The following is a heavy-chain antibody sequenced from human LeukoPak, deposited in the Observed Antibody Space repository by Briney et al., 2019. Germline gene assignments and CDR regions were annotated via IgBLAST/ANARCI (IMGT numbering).Heavy chain of an antibody. CDR2: VYYSGST. CDR3: ARHDGSYYTYNFDY. V-gene: IGHV4-39*01. J-gene: IGHJ4*02. D-gene: IGHD3-22*01. Sequence: PSETLSLTCTVSGGSIRSSSYYWGWIRQPPGKGLEWIGSVYYSGSTNYRPSLRSRVTIAVDTSKNQSSLKLSSVTATDTAVYYCARHDGSYYTYNFDYWGQGTLVTVSS. CDR1: GGSIRSSSYY.